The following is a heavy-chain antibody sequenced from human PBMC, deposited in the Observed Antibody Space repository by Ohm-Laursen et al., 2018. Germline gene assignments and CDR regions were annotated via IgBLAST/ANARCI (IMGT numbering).Heavy chain of an antibody. CDR2: IRKDGGET. V-gene: IGHV3-7*03. J-gene: IGHJ3*02. Sequence: SLRLSCAASGFIFSNYWMTWVRQAPGKGLEWVANIRKDGGETYYVDSVKGRFTISRDNAKNALFLQMSSLRAEDTAVYYCASLGYCSGGSCLWAFDIWGQGTMVTVSS. CDR1: GFIFSNYW. D-gene: IGHD2-15*01. CDR3: ASLGYCSGGSCLWAFDI.